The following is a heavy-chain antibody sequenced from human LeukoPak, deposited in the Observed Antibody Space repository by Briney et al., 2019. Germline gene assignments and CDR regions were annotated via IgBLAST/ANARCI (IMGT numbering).Heavy chain of an antibody. CDR2: TRNKANRYTT. V-gene: IGHV3-72*01. D-gene: IGHD1-26*01. CDR1: GFTFSDHY. Sequence: GGSLRLSCAASGFTFSDHYMDWVRQAPGKGLEWVGRTRNKANRYTTEYAASVKGRFTFSRDEAKNSLYLQMDSLKTDDTAVYYCARIVGGDYFDHWGQGTLVTVSS. J-gene: IGHJ4*02. CDR3: ARIVGGDYFDH.